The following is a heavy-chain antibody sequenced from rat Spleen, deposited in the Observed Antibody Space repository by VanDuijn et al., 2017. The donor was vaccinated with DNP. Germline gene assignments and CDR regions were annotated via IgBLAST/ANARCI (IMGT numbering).Heavy chain of an antibody. CDR2: IGSPAYAP. CDR1: GFTFSNYA. D-gene: IGHD4-3*01. CDR3: VRWNSGHFDY. V-gene: IGHV5-25*01. Sequence: EVQLVESGGGLVQPGRSLKLSCAASGFTFSNYAMAWVRQAPTKGLEWVASIGSPAYAPYYTDSVKGRFAISRDNAKSTLYLQMNSLRSEDMATYYCVRWNSGHFDYWGQGVMVTVSS. J-gene: IGHJ2*01.